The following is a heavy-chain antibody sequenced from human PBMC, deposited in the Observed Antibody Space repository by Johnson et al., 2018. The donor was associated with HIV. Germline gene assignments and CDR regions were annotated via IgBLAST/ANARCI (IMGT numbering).Heavy chain of an antibody. D-gene: IGHD1-26*01. Sequence: VQLVESGGGVVRPGGSLRLSCAASGFTFDDYGMSWVRQAPGKGLEWVSGINWNGGSTGYADSVKGRFTISRDNAKNSLYLQMKSLRAEDTALYYCAREGYSGSPNGRGAVDIWGQGTMVTVSS. CDR1: GFTFDDYG. V-gene: IGHV3-20*04. CDR2: INWNGGST. CDR3: AREGYSGSPNGRGAVDI. J-gene: IGHJ3*02.